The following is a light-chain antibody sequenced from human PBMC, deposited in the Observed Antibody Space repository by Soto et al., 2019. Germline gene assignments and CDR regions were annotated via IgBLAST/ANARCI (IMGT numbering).Light chain of an antibody. CDR2: EVS. CDR1: SSDVGGYNY. CDR3: SSYTGSSSYV. V-gene: IGLV2-14*01. Sequence: QSALTQPASVSGSPGQSITISCTGTSSDVGGYNYVSWYQQHPGKAPKLMIYEVSNRPSGVSNRFSGSKSGNTASLTISGIQADYEADYYCSSYTGSSSYVFGHGTKVTVL. J-gene: IGLJ1*01.